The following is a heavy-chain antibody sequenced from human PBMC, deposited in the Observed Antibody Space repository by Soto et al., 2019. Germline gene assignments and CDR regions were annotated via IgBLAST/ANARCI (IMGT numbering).Heavy chain of an antibody. V-gene: IGHV3-30-3*01. CDR1: GFTFSSYA. Sequence: PGGSLRLSCAASGFTFSSYAMHWVRQAPGKGLEWVAVISYDGSNKYYADSVKGRFTISRDNSKNTLYLQMNSLRAEDTAVYYCARPLGIYCSGGSCYSLYYYYGMDVWGQGTTVTVSS. J-gene: IGHJ6*02. CDR3: ARPLGIYCSGGSCYSLYYYYGMDV. CDR2: ISYDGSNK. D-gene: IGHD2-15*01.